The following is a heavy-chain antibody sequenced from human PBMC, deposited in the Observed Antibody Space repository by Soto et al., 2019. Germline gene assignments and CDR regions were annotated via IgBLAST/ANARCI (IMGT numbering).Heavy chain of an antibody. CDR1: GFTFSDYY. Sequence: LRLSCAASGFTFSDYYMSWIRQAPGKGLEWVSYISSSGSTIYYADSVKGRFTISRDNAKNSLYLQMNSLRAEDTAVYYCARQDSSITIVGVANRGTLDVWGQGTTVTVSS. CDR2: ISSSGSTI. J-gene: IGHJ6*02. V-gene: IGHV3-11*01. D-gene: IGHD3-3*01. CDR3: ARQDSSITIVGVANRGTLDV.